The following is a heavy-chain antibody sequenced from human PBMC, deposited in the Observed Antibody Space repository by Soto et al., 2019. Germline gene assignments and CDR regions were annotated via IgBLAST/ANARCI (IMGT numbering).Heavy chain of an antibody. D-gene: IGHD3-16*01. CDR2: MNAKSGDT. CDR3: ARGNPFNYAGFDV. J-gene: IGHJ6*02. CDR1: GYTFSDFD. Sequence: ASVKVSCKASGYTFSDFDINWLRQASGQGPEWMGWMNAKSGDTFFPQRFQGKFNVTWDTSLSTAHMEVGSLTSDDTAIYYCARGNPFNYAGFDVWGQGTTVTVSS. V-gene: IGHV1-8*01.